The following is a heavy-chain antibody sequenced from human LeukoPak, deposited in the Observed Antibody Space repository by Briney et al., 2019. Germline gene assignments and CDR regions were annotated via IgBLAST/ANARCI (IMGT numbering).Heavy chain of an antibody. Sequence: PGGSLRLSCAASGFTVSSNYMSWVRQAPGKGLEWVSVIYSGGSTYYADSVKGRFTISRDNSKTTLYLQMNSLRAEDTAVYYCARDLAGAGYYYMDVWGKGTTVTVSS. CDR3: ARDLAGAGYYYMDV. J-gene: IGHJ6*03. V-gene: IGHV3-66*02. CDR1: GFTVSSNY. D-gene: IGHD3-16*01. CDR2: IYSGGST.